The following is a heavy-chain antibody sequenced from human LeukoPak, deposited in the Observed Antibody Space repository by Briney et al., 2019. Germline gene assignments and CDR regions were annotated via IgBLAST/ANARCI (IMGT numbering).Heavy chain of an antibody. CDR3: ARAPHSSAGDNFDY. CDR1: GGTFSSYA. CDR2: INPSGGST. Sequence: ASVKVSCKASGGTFSSYAISWVRQAPGQGLEWMGIINPSGGSTSYAQKFQGRVTMTRDTSTSTVYMELSSLRSEDTAVYYCARAPHSSAGDNFDYWGQGTLVTVSS. D-gene: IGHD2-15*01. J-gene: IGHJ4*02. V-gene: IGHV1-46*01.